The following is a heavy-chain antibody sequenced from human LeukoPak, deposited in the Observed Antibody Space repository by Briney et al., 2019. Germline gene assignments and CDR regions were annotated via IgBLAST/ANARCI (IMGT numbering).Heavy chain of an antibody. D-gene: IGHD3-22*01. Sequence: SGPTLVKPTQALTLTCTFSGFSLRTSGGGVVLILQPPGKALEWLALIFWDYDKRCSPSLKSRLSINKDTSKNQVVITITNMDSVDTATYYCAHRFTYYYDSSGSGAFDIWGQGTMVTVSS. CDR1: GFSLRTSGGG. J-gene: IGHJ3*02. CDR3: AHRFTYYYDSSGSGAFDI. V-gene: IGHV2-5*02. CDR2: IFWDYDK.